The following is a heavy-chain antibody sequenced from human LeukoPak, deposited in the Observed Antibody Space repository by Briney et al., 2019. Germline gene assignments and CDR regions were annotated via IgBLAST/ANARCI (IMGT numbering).Heavy chain of an antibody. D-gene: IGHD2/OR15-2a*01. J-gene: IGHJ4*02. Sequence: SETLSLTCSVSGGSMNSYYWSWIRQSPGKGLEWIGYIYYSGSTNYNSSLKSRVTISVDTSKNQFSLKLSSVTAADTAVYYCARLTIYASGEDSWGQGTLVTVSS. V-gene: IGHV4-59*08. CDR3: ARLTIYASGEDS. CDR1: GGSMNSYY. CDR2: IYYSGST.